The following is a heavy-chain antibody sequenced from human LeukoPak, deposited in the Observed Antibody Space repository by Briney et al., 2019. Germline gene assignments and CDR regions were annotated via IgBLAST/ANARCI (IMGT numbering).Heavy chain of an antibody. CDR1: GYTFTSYG. CDR3: AQTTVTTNPYYYYYMDV. CDR2: ISAYNGNT. J-gene: IGHJ6*03. Sequence: ASVKVSCKASGYTFTSYGISWVRQAPGQGLEWMGWISAYNGNTNYAQKLQGRVTMTTDTSTSTAYMELRSLRSDDTAVYYCAQTTVTTNPYYYYYMDVWGKGTTVTVSS. V-gene: IGHV1-18*01. D-gene: IGHD4-17*01.